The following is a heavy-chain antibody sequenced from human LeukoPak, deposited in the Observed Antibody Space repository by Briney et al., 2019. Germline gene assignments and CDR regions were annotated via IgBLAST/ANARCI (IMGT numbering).Heavy chain of an antibody. J-gene: IGHJ3*01. Sequence: GGSLRLSCASSGFTFSHYHMHWVRQAPGKGLEWVAVISSDGSYKDFPDSVKGRFTVSRDNSKNTLFLQMHSLRPEDTALYFCAKASTIYYDILTGFGDSFDVWGQGTRVTVSS. CDR2: ISSDGSYK. CDR3: AKASTIYYDILTGFGDSFDV. D-gene: IGHD3-9*01. CDR1: GFTFSHYH. V-gene: IGHV3-30*18.